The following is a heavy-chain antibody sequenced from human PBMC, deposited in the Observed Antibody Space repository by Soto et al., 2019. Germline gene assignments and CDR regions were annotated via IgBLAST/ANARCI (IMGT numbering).Heavy chain of an antibody. V-gene: IGHV1-8*01. CDR1: GYSFTSLD. D-gene: IGHD1-26*01. Sequence: QVQLVQSGAEVREPGASVKVSCKASGYSFTSLDINWVRQTAGQGLEWMGWMQPSTGRTGYAQKFQGRVTMTRDTSINTGYMELTTLTSDDTAFYYCARGVSAGVDYWGQGTLVTVSS. CDR2: MQPSTGRT. CDR3: ARGVSAGVDY. J-gene: IGHJ4*02.